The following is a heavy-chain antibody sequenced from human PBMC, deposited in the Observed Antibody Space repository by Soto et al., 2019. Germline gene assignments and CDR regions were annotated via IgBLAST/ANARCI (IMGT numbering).Heavy chain of an antibody. CDR3: ARVSVSPHQPQDYGGNSWIVDY. J-gene: IGHJ4*02. Sequence: ALPVSSTVSGGSISSGDYYWSWIRQPPGKGREWIGYIYYSGSTYYNPSLKSRVTISVDTSKNQFSLKLSSVTAADTEVYYCARVSVSPHQPQDYGGNSWIVDYWGQGTLVTVSS. D-gene: IGHD4-17*01. V-gene: IGHV4-30-4*01. CDR1: GGSISSGDYY. CDR2: IYYSGST.